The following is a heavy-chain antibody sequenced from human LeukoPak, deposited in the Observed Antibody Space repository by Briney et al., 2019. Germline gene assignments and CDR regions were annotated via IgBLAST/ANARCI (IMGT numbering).Heavy chain of an antibody. CDR3: AKGPVRIQLWLVDY. CDR1: GFTFSSYA. J-gene: IGHJ4*02. Sequence: PGGSLRLSCAASGFTFSSYAMSWVRQAPGKGLEWVSAISGSGGSTYYADSVKGRFTIPRDNSKNTLYLQMNSLRAEDTAVYHCAKGPVRIQLWLVDYWGQGTLVTVSS. V-gene: IGHV3-23*01. D-gene: IGHD5-18*01. CDR2: ISGSGGST.